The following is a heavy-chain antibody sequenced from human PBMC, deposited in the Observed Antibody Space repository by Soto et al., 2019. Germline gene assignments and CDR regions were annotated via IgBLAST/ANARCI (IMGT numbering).Heavy chain of an antibody. J-gene: IGHJ5*02. CDR1: GGSFSGYY. CDR3: ARFWVYCSGGSCCLFDP. D-gene: IGHD2-15*01. CDR2: SNHSGST. V-gene: IGHV4-34*01. Sequence: QVQLQQWGAGLLKPSETLSLTCAVYGGSFSGYYWSWIRQPPGKGLEWIGESNHSGSTNSNPSLKSRVTISVDVSKNRFSLKLGSVTAADTAVYYCARFWVYCSGGSCCLFDPWGQGNLVTVSS.